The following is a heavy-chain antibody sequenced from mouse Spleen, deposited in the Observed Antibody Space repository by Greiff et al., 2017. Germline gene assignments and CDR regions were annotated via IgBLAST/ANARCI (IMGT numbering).Heavy chain of an antibody. Sequence: EVHLVESGGDLVKPGGSLKLSCAASGFTFSSYGMSWVRQTPDRRLEWVATISSGGSYTYYPDSVKGRFTISRDNAKNTLYLQMSSLKSEDTAMYYCARQSYSNLFDYWGQGTTLTVSS. CDR2: ISSGGSYT. D-gene: IGHD2-5*01. CDR3: ARQSYSNLFDY. V-gene: IGHV5-6*01. CDR1: GFTFSSYG. J-gene: IGHJ2*01.